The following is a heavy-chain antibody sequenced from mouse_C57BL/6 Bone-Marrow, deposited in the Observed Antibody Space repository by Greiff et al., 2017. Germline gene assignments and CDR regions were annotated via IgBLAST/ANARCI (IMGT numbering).Heavy chain of an antibody. Sequence: EVKLMESGEGLVKPGGSLKLSCAASGFTFSSYAMSWVRQTPEKRLEWVAYISSGGDYIYYADPLKGRFTISRDNARHTLYLQMSSLKSEDTAMYYCTRDKGSGAAWFAYWGQGTLVTVSA. CDR2: ISSGGDYI. CDR3: TRDKGSGAAWFAY. D-gene: IGHD1-1*01. CDR1: GFTFSSYA. J-gene: IGHJ3*01. V-gene: IGHV5-9-1*02.